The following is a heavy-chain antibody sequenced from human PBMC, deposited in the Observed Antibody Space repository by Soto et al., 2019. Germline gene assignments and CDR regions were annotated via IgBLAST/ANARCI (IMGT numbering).Heavy chain of an antibody. Sequence: EVQLVESGGGLVQPGGSLRLSCSASGFTFSSYAMHWVRQAPGKGLEYVSAISSNGGSTYYADSVKGRFTISRDNSKKTLYLQMSSLRAEDTAVYYCVKDQGGYSGYVFDYWGQGTLVTVSS. V-gene: IGHV3-64D*06. CDR2: ISSNGGST. J-gene: IGHJ4*02. CDR1: GFTFSSYA. D-gene: IGHD5-12*01. CDR3: VKDQGGYSGYVFDY.